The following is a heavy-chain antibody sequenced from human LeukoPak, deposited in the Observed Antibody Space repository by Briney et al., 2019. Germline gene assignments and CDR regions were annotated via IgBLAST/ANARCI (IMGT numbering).Heavy chain of an antibody. D-gene: IGHD5-18*01. CDR2: INHSGST. J-gene: IGHJ4*02. Sequence: PSETLSLTCAVYGGSFSGYYWSWIRQPPGKGLEWIGEINHSGSTNYNPSLKSRVTISVDTSKNQFSLKLSSVTAADTAVYYCARDRSKGSYGYSYFDYWGQGTLVTVSS. CDR1: GGSFSGYY. V-gene: IGHV4-34*01. CDR3: ARDRSKGSYGYSYFDY.